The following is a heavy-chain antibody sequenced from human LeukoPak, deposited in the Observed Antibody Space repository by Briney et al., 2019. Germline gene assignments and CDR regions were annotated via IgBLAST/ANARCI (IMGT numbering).Heavy chain of an antibody. J-gene: IGHJ4*02. CDR1: GGSFSGYY. Sequence: PSETLSLTCAVYGGSFSGYYWSWIRQPPGKGLEWIGEINHSGSTNYNPSLKSRVTISVDTSKNQFSLKLSSVTAADTAVYYCARLPNSSSWKGPPVADYWGQGTLVTVSS. CDR2: INHSGST. CDR3: ARLPNSSSWKGPPVADY. V-gene: IGHV4-34*01. D-gene: IGHD6-13*01.